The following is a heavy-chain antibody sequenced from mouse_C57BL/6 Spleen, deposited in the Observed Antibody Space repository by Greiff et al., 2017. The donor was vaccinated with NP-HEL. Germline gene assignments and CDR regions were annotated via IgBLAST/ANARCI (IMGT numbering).Heavy chain of an antibody. J-gene: IGHJ2*01. V-gene: IGHV1-52*01. CDR2: IDPSDSET. CDR3: ARWGYGDGGYFDY. D-gene: IGHD2-13*01. CDR1: GYTFTSYW. Sequence: QVQLQQPGAELVRPGSSVKLSCKASGYTFTSYWMHWVKQRPIQGLEWIGNIDPSDSETHYNQKFKDKATLTVDKSSSTAYMQLSSLTSEDSAVYYCARWGYGDGGYFDYWGQGTTLTVSS.